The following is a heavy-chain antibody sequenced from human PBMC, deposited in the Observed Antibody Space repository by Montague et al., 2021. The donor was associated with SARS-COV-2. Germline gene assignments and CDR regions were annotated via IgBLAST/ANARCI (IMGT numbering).Heavy chain of an antibody. J-gene: IGHJ4*02. V-gene: IGHV4-34*01. CDR2: INHSRST. CDR1: GGSFSGYY. CDR3: ARGARQGYGFRLGSFDS. Sequence: SETLSLTCAVYGGSFSGYYWNWILQPPGKGLEWIGEINHSRSTNYNPSLKSRVTMSVDTSKNQFSLKLSSVTAADTAVYYCARGARQGYGFRLGSFDSWGQGTLVTVSS. D-gene: IGHD3-10*01.